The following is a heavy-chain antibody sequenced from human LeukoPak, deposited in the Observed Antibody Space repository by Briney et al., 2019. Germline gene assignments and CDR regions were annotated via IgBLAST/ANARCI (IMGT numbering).Heavy chain of an antibody. CDR2: ISPNNGNT. Sequence: ASVKVSCKAFGYSFGTSSISWVRQAPGQRLAWMGWISPNNGNTHYAQGVQGRVTMTTDTSRSTAYMELRSLRSDDTAVYYCTRVRNSNNWWGAFDIWGQGTMVTVSS. J-gene: IGHJ3*02. CDR3: TRVRNSNNWWGAFDI. CDR1: GYSFGTSS. D-gene: IGHD1-1*01. V-gene: IGHV1-18*01.